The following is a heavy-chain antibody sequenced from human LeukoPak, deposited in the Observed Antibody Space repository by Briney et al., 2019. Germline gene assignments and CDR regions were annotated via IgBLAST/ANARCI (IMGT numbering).Heavy chain of an antibody. D-gene: IGHD6-13*01. CDR2: IYYSGST. CDR1: GGSISSSSYY. V-gene: IGHV4-39*01. Sequence: PSETLSLTCTVSGGSISSSSYYWGWIRQPPGKGLEWIGSIYYSGSTYYNPSLKSRVTISVDTSKNQCSLKLSSVTAADTAVYYCARHSRPLFDYWGQGTLVTVSS. CDR3: ARHSRPLFDY. J-gene: IGHJ4*02.